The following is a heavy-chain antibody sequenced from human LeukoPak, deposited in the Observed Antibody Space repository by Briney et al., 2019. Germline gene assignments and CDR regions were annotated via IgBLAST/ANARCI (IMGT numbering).Heavy chain of an antibody. D-gene: IGHD6-13*01. Sequence: ASVKVSCKASGYTFTSYGISWVRQAPGQGLEWMGWISAYNGNTNYAQKLQGRVTMTTDTSTSTAYMELRSLRSDDTAVYYCARVEYSSSALGWFDPWGQGTLVTVSS. CDR3: ARVEYSSSALGWFDP. CDR2: ISAYNGNT. CDR1: GYTFTSYG. J-gene: IGHJ5*02. V-gene: IGHV1-18*01.